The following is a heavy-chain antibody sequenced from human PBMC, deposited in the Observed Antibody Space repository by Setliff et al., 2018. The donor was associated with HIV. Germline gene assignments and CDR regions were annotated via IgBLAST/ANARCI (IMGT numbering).Heavy chain of an antibody. CDR1: GYSISGSYY. CDR2: IYTSGST. Sequence: PSETLSLTCAVSGYSISGSYYWSWIRQPAGKGLEWIGRIYTSGSTKYNPSLKSRVTISVDTSKNQFSLKVSSVTAADTAVYYCARVARGGHSSRWYYFDYWGQGTLVTV. V-gene: IGHV4-61*02. J-gene: IGHJ4*02. D-gene: IGHD6-13*01. CDR3: ARVARGGHSSRWYYFDY.